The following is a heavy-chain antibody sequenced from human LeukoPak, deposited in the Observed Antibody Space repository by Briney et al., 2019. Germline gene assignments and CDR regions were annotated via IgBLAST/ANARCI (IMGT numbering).Heavy chain of an antibody. D-gene: IGHD6-6*01. CDR1: GYSISSGYY. V-gene: IGHV4-38-2*01. CDR2: IYHSGST. CDR3: ARSIAARHYYYYYMDV. J-gene: IGHJ6*03. Sequence: SETLSLTCAVSGYSISSGYYWGWIRQPPGKGLDWIGSIYHSGSTYYNPSLKSRVTISVDPSKHQFSLKLSSVTGADTAVYYCARSIAARHYYYYYMDVWGKGTTVTVSS.